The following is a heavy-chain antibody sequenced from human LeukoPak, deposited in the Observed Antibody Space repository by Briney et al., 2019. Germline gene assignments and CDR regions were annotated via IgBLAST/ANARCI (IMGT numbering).Heavy chain of an antibody. V-gene: IGHV4-34*01. D-gene: IGHD1-26*01. J-gene: IGHJ4*02. CDR1: GGSFSGYY. Sequence: SETLSLTCAVYGGSFSGYYWSWIRQPPGKGLEWIGEINHSGSTNYNPSLKSRVTISVDTSKNQFSLKLSSVTAADTAVYYCARGRGSYTVYYYFDYWGQGTLVTVSS. CDR2: INHSGST. CDR3: ARGRGSYTVYYYFDY.